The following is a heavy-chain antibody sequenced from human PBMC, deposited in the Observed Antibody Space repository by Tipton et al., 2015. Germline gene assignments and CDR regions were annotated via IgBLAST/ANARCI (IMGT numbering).Heavy chain of an antibody. D-gene: IGHD1-26*01. CDR2: IYPGDSET. CDR3: VRRARRVGSHSYPYYFDY. CDR1: GYIFTSFW. J-gene: IGHJ4*02. Sequence: QSGPEVKKPGESLKISCKGSGYIFTSFWIGWVRQMPGKGLEWMGTIYPGDSETSYNPSFQGQVTISADKSITTAYLQWRSLKASDTAMYYCVRRARRVGSHSYPYYFDYWGQGTLVPVSS. V-gene: IGHV5-51*01.